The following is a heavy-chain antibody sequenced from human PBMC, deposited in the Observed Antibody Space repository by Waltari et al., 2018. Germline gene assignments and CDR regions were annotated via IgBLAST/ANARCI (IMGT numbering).Heavy chain of an antibody. J-gene: IGHJ4*02. D-gene: IGHD2-15*01. Sequence: QVQLVQSGAEVKKPGSSVKVSCKASGGNFSSYAISWVRQAPGQGIERMGGIIPILVTANYAQNVQGRVTITADESTSTAYMELSSLRSEDTAVYYCARIGGKLGYWGQGTLVTVSS. CDR1: GGNFSSYA. V-gene: IGHV1-69*12. CDR3: ARIGGKLGY. CDR2: IIPILVTA.